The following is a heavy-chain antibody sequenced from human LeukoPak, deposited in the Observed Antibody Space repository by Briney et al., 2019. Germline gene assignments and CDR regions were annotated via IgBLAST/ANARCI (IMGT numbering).Heavy chain of an antibody. Sequence: SETLSLTCTVSGGSISSGDYYWSWIRQPPGKGLEWIGYIYYSGSTYYNPSLKGRVTISVDTSKNQFSLKLSSVTAADTAVYYCAREGSYYYDSSGNNYWGQGTLVTVSS. J-gene: IGHJ4*02. CDR2: IYYSGST. CDR3: AREGSYYYDSSGNNY. CDR1: GGSISSGDYY. D-gene: IGHD3-22*01. V-gene: IGHV4-30-4*08.